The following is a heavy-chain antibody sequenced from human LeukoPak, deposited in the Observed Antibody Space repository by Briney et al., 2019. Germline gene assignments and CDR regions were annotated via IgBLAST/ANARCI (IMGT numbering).Heavy chain of an antibody. J-gene: IGHJ4*02. CDR2: IYSGGST. D-gene: IGHD2-21*01. CDR3: ATEKGDSPDY. Sequence: GGSLRLSCAASGFTVSSNCMSWVRQAPGKGLEWVSVIYSGGSTYYADSVKGRFTISRDNSKNTLYVQMNSLRAEDTAVYYCATEKGDSPDYWGQGTLVTVSS. CDR1: GFTVSSNC. V-gene: IGHV3-66*01.